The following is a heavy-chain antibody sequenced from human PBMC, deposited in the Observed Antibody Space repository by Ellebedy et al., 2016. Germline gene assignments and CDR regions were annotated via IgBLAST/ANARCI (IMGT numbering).Heavy chain of an antibody. CDR3: YYGHYSGY. CDR1: GFTFRNFF. CDR2: ISGDGDII. V-gene: IGHV3-23*01. D-gene: IGHD4-17*01. J-gene: IGHJ4*02. Sequence: GESLKISXVASGFTFRNFFMSWVRQAPGGGLGWISTISGDGDIIFSADSVKGRFTISRDNSRYTLYLQMDSLRAADTAVYYCYYGHYSGYWGQGTLVTVSS.